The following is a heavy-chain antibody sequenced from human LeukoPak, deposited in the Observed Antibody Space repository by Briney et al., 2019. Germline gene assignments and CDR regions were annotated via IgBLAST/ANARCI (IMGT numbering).Heavy chain of an antibody. CDR1: GFTFSSYS. D-gene: IGHD3-16*01. V-gene: IGHV3-7*01. CDR3: ATKGGDY. J-gene: IGHJ4*02. CDR2: INEDGGAK. Sequence: GGSLRLSCAASGFTFSSYSMNWVRQAPGKGLGWVANINEDGGAKYYVDSVKGRFTISRDNAKNSQYLQMNSLRVEDTAVYYCATKGGDYWGQGTLVTVSS.